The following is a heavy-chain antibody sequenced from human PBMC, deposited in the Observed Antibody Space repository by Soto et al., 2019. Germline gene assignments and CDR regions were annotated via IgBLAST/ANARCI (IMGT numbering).Heavy chain of an antibody. CDR2: IYHSGST. CDR3: ARYYLAGRHGDNNWFDP. CDR1: GYSISSGYY. V-gene: IGHV4-38-2*01. J-gene: IGHJ5*02. Sequence: TSETLSLMWAVSGYSISSGYYWGWIRQPPGKGLEWIGSIYHSGSTYYNPSLKSRVTISVDTSKNQFSLKLSSVTAADTAVYYCARYYLAGRHGDNNWFDPWGQGTLVTVSS. D-gene: IGHD3-10*01.